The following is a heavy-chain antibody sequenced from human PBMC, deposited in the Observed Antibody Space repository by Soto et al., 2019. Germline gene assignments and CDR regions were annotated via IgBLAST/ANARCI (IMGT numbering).Heavy chain of an antibody. D-gene: IGHD3-3*01. V-gene: IGHV3-33*01. J-gene: IGHJ6*02. CDR1: GFTFSSYG. CDR2: IWYDGSNK. Sequence: GGSLRLSCAASGFTFSSYGMHWVRQAPGKGLEWVAVIWYDGSNKYYADSVKGQFTISRDNSKNTLYLQMNSLRAEDTAVYYCARDHGDERFLEWLRYYYGMDVWGQGTTVTVSS. CDR3: ARDHGDERFLEWLRYYYGMDV.